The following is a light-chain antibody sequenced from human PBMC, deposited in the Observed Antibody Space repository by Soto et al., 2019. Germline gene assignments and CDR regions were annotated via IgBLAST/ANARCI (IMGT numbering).Light chain of an antibody. J-gene: IGKJ1*01. Sequence: DIQLTQSPSFLSASVVYRVTITCRASQGISSYLAWYQQKPGKAPKLLIYDASSLESGVPSRFSGSGSGTEFTLTISSLQPDDFATYYCQQYNSYSFGQGTKVDIK. CDR3: QQYNSYS. CDR1: QGISSY. CDR2: DAS. V-gene: IGKV1-9*01.